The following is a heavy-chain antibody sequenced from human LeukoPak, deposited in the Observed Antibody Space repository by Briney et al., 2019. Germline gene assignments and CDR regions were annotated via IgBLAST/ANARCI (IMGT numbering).Heavy chain of an antibody. Sequence: PGGSLRLPCAASGFTFSSYGMHWVRQAPGKGLEWVAVISYDGSNKYYADSVKGRFTISRDNSKNTLYLQMNSLRAEDTAVYYCAKLAVAGTSVVDYWGQGTLVTVSS. D-gene: IGHD6-19*01. CDR3: AKLAVAGTSVVDY. J-gene: IGHJ4*02. CDR1: GFTFSSYG. CDR2: ISYDGSNK. V-gene: IGHV3-30*18.